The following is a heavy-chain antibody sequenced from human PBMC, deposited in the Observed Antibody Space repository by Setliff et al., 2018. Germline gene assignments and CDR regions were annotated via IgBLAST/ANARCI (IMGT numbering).Heavy chain of an antibody. CDR3: SRLSWNGLHYYGLDV. V-gene: IGHV4-59*01. D-gene: IGHD3-3*01. CDR2: IEKSGDT. J-gene: IGHJ6*02. Sequence: SLTCNVSGVSISSYYWRWNRQPPGKGLESIGYIEKSGDTNYNPALKSRVTISVDTSTNQFSLKLRSVTAADTAVYHCSRLSWNGLHYYGLDVWGQGTTVTVSS. CDR1: GVSISSYY.